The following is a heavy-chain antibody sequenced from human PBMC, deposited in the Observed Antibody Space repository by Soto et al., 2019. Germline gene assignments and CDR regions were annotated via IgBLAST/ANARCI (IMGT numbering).Heavy chain of an antibody. Sequence: PSETLSLTCTVSGGSISASSYYWGWIRQPPGKGLEWIGSMDYSGSTYYNPSLKSRVTISVDTSKNQFSLYLQMNSLTVEDTVMYYCASLDTAMIKTAGYWGQGTQVTVSS. V-gene: IGHV4-39*01. CDR1: GGSISASSYY. D-gene: IGHD5-18*01. J-gene: IGHJ4*02. CDR2: MDYSGST. CDR3: ASLDTAMIKTAGY.